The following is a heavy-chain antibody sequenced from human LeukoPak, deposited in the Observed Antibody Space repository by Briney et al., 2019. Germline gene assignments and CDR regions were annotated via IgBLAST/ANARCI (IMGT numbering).Heavy chain of an antibody. V-gene: IGHV1-2*06. CDR1: GYTFTGYY. CDR3: ARDPYDSSGPDY. CDR2: INPNSGGT. J-gene: IGHJ4*02. D-gene: IGHD3-22*01. Sequence: ASVKVSFMASGYTFTGYYMHWLRQAPGQGLEWMGRINPNSGGTNYAQKFQGSGTMTRDTSISTANMELSRLRSDDTAVYYCARDPYDSSGPDYWGQGTLVTVSS.